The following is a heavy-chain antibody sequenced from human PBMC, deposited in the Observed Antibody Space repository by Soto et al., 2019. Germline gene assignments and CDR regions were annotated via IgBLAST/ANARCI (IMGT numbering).Heavy chain of an antibody. CDR1: GYPFSTYG. CDR2: ISAYNGDT. CDR3: ARDREAARPGWFDP. J-gene: IGHJ5*02. Sequence: ASVKVSCKASGYPFSTYGISWVRQAPGRGLEWMGWISAYNGDTKDAQKFQDRVTMTTDAFTSTAHLELRSLTSDDTAVYYCARDREAARPGWFDPWGQGTLVTVS. D-gene: IGHD6-6*01. V-gene: IGHV1-18*04.